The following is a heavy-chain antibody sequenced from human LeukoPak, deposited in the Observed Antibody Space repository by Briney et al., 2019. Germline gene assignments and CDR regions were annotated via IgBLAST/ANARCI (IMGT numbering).Heavy chain of an antibody. CDR1: GFTFDDYG. D-gene: IGHD1-26*01. V-gene: IGHV3-20*04. CDR3: ATLTYSGSYYFDY. CDR2: INWYGGSI. J-gene: IGHJ4*02. Sequence: GGSLRLSCAASGFTFDDYGMRWVRETPGKGLEWISGINWYGGSINHADSVRGRFTISRDNAKNSLYLQMNGLRAEDTALYYCATLTYSGSYYFDYWGQGTLVTVSS.